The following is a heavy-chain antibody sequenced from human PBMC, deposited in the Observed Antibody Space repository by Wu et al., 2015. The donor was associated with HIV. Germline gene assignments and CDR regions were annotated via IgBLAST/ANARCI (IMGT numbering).Heavy chain of an antibody. CDR3: AREHSSSFYYFDY. J-gene: IGHJ4*02. V-gene: IGHV1-69*01. Sequence: VQMVQSETEVMKPGASVKVSCKTSGYTFFAYYIHWVRQAPGQGLEWMGVINPIFGTSSYAQKFQGRVTITTDDSTSTAYMELSSLRSEDTAVYYCAREHSSSFYYFDYWGQGTLVTVSS. D-gene: IGHD6-13*01. CDR2: INPIFGTS. CDR1: GYTFFAYY.